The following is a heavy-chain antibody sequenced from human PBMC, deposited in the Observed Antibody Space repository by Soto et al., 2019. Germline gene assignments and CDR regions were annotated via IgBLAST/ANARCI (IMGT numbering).Heavy chain of an antibody. J-gene: IGHJ2*01. CDR2: IFSNDEK. Sequence: QVTLKESGPVLVKPTETLTLTCTVSGFSLSNARMGVSWIRQPPGKALEWLAHIFSNDEKSYSTSLKSRLTISRDASKTREVLTMTIMDPVDTATYCFARIRVECWYFDLWGSGTLVTVS. D-gene: IGHD2-15*01. CDR3: ARIRVECWYFDL. CDR1: GFSLSNARMG. V-gene: IGHV2-26*01.